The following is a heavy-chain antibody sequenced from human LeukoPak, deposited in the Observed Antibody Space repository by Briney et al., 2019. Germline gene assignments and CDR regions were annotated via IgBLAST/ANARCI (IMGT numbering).Heavy chain of an antibody. CDR3: ARDSTYGSGSWFDY. CDR1: GGSISSGGHY. Sequence: SETLSLTCTVSGGSISSGGHYWSWIRQHPGKGLEWIGYIYYSGSTYYNPSLKSRVTVSVDTSKNQFSLKLSSVTAADTAVCYCARDSTYGSGSWFDYWGQGTLVTVSS. J-gene: IGHJ4*02. CDR2: IYYSGST. D-gene: IGHD3-10*01. V-gene: IGHV4-31*03.